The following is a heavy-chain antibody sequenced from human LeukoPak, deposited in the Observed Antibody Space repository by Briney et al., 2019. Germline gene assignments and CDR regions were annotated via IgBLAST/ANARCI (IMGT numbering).Heavy chain of an antibody. J-gene: IGHJ5*02. V-gene: IGHV4-4*07. CDR1: GGSSSSYY. CDR2: IFTSGST. CDR3: ARKALPGNWFDP. Sequence: SETLSLTCTVSGGSSSSYYWSWIRQPAGKGLEWIGRIFTSGSTNYNPSLKSRVTMSLDTSKNQFSLKLSSVTAADTAVYYCARKALPGNWFDPWGQGALVTVSS.